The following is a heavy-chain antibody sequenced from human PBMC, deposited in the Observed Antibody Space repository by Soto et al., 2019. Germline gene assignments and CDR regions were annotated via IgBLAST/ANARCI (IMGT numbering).Heavy chain of an antibody. Sequence: GGSLRLSCAASGFTFSSYSMNWVRQAPGKGLEWVSSISSSSSYIYYADSVKGRFTISRDNAKNSLYLQMNSLRAEDTAVYYCARVIVGAQIFDYWGQGTLVTVSS. D-gene: IGHD1-26*01. V-gene: IGHV3-21*01. CDR1: GFTFSSYS. J-gene: IGHJ4*02. CDR3: ARVIVGAQIFDY. CDR2: ISSSSSYI.